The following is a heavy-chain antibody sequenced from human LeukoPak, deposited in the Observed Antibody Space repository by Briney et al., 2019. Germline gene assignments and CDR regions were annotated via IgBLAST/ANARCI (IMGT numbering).Heavy chain of an antibody. CDR3: ARDLRSSFKGTFDY. Sequence: PGGSLRLSCAASGFTFSSYSMNGVRQAPGKGLEWVSYISSSSSTIYYADSVKGRFTISRDNAKNSLYLQMNSLRAEDTAVYYCARDLRSSFKGTFDYWGQGTLVTVSS. CDR2: ISSSSSTI. V-gene: IGHV3-48*01. D-gene: IGHD1-1*01. J-gene: IGHJ4*02. CDR1: GFTFSSYS.